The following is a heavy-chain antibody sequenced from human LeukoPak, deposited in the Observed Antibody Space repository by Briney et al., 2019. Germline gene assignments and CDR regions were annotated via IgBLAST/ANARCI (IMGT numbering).Heavy chain of an antibody. J-gene: IGHJ4*02. D-gene: IGHD5-12*01. CDR3: AAGKRGYSGYDG. CDR2: IVVGSGNT. V-gene: IGHV1-58*02. CDR1: GFTFTSSA. Sequence: SVKVSCTASGFTFTSSAMQWVRQARGQRREWIGWIVVGSGNTDYAQKFQERVTITRDMSTSTAYMELSSLRSEDTAVYYCAAGKRGYSGYDGWGQGTLVTVSS.